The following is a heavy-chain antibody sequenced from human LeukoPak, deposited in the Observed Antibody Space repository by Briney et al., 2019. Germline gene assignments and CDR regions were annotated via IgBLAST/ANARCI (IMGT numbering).Heavy chain of an antibody. CDR3: ARSITYYSGSGRNYYYMDV. CDR2: INPNSGGT. Sequence: ASVKVSCTASGYTFTSYYMHWVRQAPGQGLEWMGWINPNSGGTNYAQKFQARVTLTRDTSSSTAFLDLSRLRSDDTAVYYCARSITYYSGSGRNYYYMDVWGKGTAVTVSS. D-gene: IGHD3-10*01. J-gene: IGHJ6*03. V-gene: IGHV1-2*02. CDR1: GYTFTSYY.